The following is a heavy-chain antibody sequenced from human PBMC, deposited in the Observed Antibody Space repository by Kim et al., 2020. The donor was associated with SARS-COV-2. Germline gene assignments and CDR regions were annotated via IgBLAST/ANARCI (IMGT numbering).Heavy chain of an antibody. V-gene: IGHV4-39*07. CDR3: ATDTIAADDAFDI. CDR1: GGSISSSSYY. Sequence: SETLSLTCTVSGGSISSSSYYWGWIRQPPGKGLEWIGSIYYSGSTYYNPSLKSRVTISVDTSKNQFSLKLSSVTAADTAVYYCATDTIAADDAFDIWGQGTMVTVSS. D-gene: IGHD6-13*01. CDR2: IYYSGST. J-gene: IGHJ3*02.